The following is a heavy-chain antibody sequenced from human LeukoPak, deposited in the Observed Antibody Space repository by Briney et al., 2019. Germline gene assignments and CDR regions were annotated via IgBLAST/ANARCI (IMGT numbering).Heavy chain of an antibody. D-gene: IGHD2-2*02. J-gene: IGHJ4*02. V-gene: IGHV1-2*02. CDR3: ARDLWEAATPYVDY. CDR1: GYTFTGYY. Sequence: ASVKVSCKASGYTFTGYYMHWVRQAPGQGLEWMGWISPNSGGTNYAQEFQGRVTMTRDTSISTAYMELSRLRSDDTAVYYCARDLWEAATPYVDYWGQGTLVTVSS. CDR2: ISPNSGGT.